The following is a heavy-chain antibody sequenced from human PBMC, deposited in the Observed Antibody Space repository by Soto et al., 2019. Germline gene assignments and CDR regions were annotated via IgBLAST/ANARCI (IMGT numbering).Heavy chain of an antibody. Sequence: PSETLSLTCTVSGGSISSYYWSWIRQPPGKGLEWIGYIYYSGSTNYNPSLKSRVTISVDTSKNQFSLKLSSVTAADTAVYYCARTGSGSYYNSALYCSLYWGKGTPVTVSS. CDR1: GGSISSYY. J-gene: IGHJ4*02. V-gene: IGHV4-59*01. CDR2: IYYSGST. D-gene: IGHD3-10*01. CDR3: ARTGSGSYYNSALYCSLY.